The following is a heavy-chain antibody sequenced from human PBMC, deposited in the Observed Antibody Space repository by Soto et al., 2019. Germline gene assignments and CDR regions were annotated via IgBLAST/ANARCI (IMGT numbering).Heavy chain of an antibody. Sequence: SVKVSCKPCPGTFSSYAISWLRQCPGQGLEWMGGLIPIFGTANYAQKFQGRVTITADESTSTAYMELSSLRSEDTAVYYCASGYCSSTSCYTPYYYYYYGMDVGGQGPTVTVS. D-gene: IGHD2-2*02. V-gene: IGHV1-69*13. CDR3: ASGYCSSTSCYTPYYYYYYGMDV. CDR1: PGTFSSYA. J-gene: IGHJ6*02. CDR2: LIPIFGTA.